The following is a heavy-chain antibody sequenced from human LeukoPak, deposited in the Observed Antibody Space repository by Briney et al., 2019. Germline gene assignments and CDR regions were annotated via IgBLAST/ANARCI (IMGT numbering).Heavy chain of an antibody. CDR2: INHSGST. CDR3: ARGAARFRYYYYYYMDV. CDR1: GGSFSGYY. V-gene: IGHV4-34*01. Sequence: SETLSLTCAVYGGSFSGYYWSWIRQPPGKGLEWIGEINHSGSTNYNPSLKSRVTISVDTSKNQFSLKLSSVTAADTAVYYCARGAARFRYYYYYYMDVWGKGTTVTVSS. J-gene: IGHJ6*03. D-gene: IGHD6-6*01.